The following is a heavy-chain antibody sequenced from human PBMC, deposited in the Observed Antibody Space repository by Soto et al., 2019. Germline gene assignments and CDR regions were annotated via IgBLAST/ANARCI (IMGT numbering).Heavy chain of an antibody. J-gene: IGHJ6*02. V-gene: IGHV1-18*01. Sequence: QVQLVQSGAEVKKPGASVKVSCKASGYTFTSYGISWVRQAPGQGLEWMGWISAYNGNTNYAQKRQGRVTMTTDTSTSTAYMELRSLRSDDTAVYYCARDEGIVVVVAANYYYYGMDVWGQGTTVTVSS. CDR2: ISAYNGNT. CDR1: GYTFTSYG. D-gene: IGHD2-15*01. CDR3: ARDEGIVVVVAANYYYYGMDV.